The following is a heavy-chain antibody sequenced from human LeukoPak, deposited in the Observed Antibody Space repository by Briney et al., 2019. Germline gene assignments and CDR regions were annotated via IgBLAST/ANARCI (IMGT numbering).Heavy chain of an antibody. Sequence: SETLSLTCTVSGGSISSGSYYWSWIRQPPGKGLEWIGYIYYSGSTNYNPPLKSRVTISVDTSKNQFSLKLRSVTAADTAVYYCATNDYGDYHFDYWGQGTLVTVSS. CDR2: IYYSGST. CDR3: ATNDYGDYHFDY. CDR1: GGSISSGSYY. V-gene: IGHV4-61*01. J-gene: IGHJ4*02. D-gene: IGHD4-17*01.